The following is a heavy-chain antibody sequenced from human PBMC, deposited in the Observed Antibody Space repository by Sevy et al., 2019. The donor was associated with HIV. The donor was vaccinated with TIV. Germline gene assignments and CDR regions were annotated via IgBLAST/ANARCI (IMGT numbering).Heavy chain of an antibody. CDR3: GRDHSSSGYSFDY. D-gene: IGHD6-19*01. CDR2: ISYDGSNK. V-gene: IGHV3-30-3*01. J-gene: IGHJ4*02. CDR1: GFTFISYA. Sequence: GGSLRLSCAASGFTFISYAMHWVRQAPGKGLEWVTVISYDGSNKYYADSVKGRFTISRDNSKNPLYLQMNSLRAEDTPVYYCGRDHSSSGYSFDYWGQGTLVTVSS.